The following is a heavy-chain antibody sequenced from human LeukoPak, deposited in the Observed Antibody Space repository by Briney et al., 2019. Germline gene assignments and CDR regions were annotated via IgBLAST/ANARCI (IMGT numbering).Heavy chain of an antibody. CDR3: ARENYSTYDSSGYGY. CDR2: INPSGGST. Sequence: ASVKVSCKASRYSFTSYYMHWGRQAPGQGLEWMGIINPSGGSTSYAQKFQGRVTMTRDTSTSTVYMELSSLRSEDTAVYYCARENYSTYDSSGYGYWGQGTLVTVSS. D-gene: IGHD3-22*01. J-gene: IGHJ4*02. V-gene: IGHV1-46*01. CDR1: RYSFTSYY.